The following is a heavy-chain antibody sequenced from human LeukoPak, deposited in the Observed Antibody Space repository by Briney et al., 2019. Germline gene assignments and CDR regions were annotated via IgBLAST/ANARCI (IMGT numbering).Heavy chain of an antibody. D-gene: IGHD3-3*01. J-gene: IGHJ6*04. CDR3: ARDGQGTYYDFEMDV. V-gene: IGHV1-2*02. Sequence: GASVKVSCKASGYTFTGYYMHWLRQAPGQGLEWMGWINPNSGGTNYAQKFQGRVTMTRDTSISTAYMELSRLRSDDTAVYYCARDGQGTYYDFEMDVWGKGTTVTVSS. CDR2: INPNSGGT. CDR1: GYTFTGYY.